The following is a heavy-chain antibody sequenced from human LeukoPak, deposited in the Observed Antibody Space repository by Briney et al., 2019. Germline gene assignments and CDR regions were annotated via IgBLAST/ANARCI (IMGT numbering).Heavy chain of an antibody. J-gene: IGHJ4*02. CDR2: ISGSGGST. V-gene: IGHV3-23*01. Sequence: GGSLRLSCAASGFTFSNYAMSWVRQAPGKGLEWVSAISGSGGSTYYADSVQGRFTISRDNSKNTLFLQMDSLRAEDTAVYYCAKGGFGRPFDYWGQGTLVTVSS. CDR3: AKGGFGRPFDY. CDR1: GFTFSNYA. D-gene: IGHD3-10*01.